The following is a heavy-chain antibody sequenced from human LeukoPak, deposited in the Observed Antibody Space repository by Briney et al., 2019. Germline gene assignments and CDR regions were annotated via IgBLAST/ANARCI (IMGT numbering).Heavy chain of an antibody. V-gene: IGHV3-23*01. J-gene: IGHJ5*02. CDR1: GFTFSSYA. CDR3: AKVRHLMVAAAGTNWFDP. D-gene: IGHD6-13*01. CDR2: ISGSGGST. Sequence: PGGSLRLSCAASGFTFSSYAMSWVRQAPGKGQEWVSAISGSGGSTYYADSVKGRFTISRDNSKNTLYLQMNSLRAEDTAVYYCAKVRHLMVAAAGTNWFDPWGQGTLVTVSS.